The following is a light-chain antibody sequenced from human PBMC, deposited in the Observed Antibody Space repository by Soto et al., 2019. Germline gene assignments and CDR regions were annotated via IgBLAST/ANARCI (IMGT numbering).Light chain of an antibody. CDR2: DAS. Sequence: ELVLTQSPATLSVSIGARATLSCRASQRISGYLAWYTQRPGQAPRLLIYDASNRATGIPVRLSGSGSGTDYTLTITKLESEDGAVDDCQQRSNWTWTFGQGTKVDI. CDR3: QQRSNWTWT. V-gene: IGKV3-11*01. J-gene: IGKJ1*01. CDR1: QRISGY.